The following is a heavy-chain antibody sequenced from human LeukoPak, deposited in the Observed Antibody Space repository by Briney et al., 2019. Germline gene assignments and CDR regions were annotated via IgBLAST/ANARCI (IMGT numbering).Heavy chain of an antibody. CDR3: ARDPPCGSYCGGDCYPGYYYYGMDV. D-gene: IGHD2-21*02. V-gene: IGHV1-46*01. CDR1: GYTFTSYY. Sequence: ASVKVSCKASGYTFTSYYMHWVRQAPGQGLEWMGIINPSGGSTSYAQKFQGRVTMTRDTSTSTVYMELSSLRSEDTAVYYCARDPPCGSYCGGDCYPGYYYYGMDVWGQGTTVTVSS. J-gene: IGHJ6*02. CDR2: INPSGGST.